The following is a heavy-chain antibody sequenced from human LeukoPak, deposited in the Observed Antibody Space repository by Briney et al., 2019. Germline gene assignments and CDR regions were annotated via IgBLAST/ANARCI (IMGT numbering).Heavy chain of an antibody. D-gene: IGHD3-10*01. CDR1: GFIFSSHG. Sequence: PGGSLRLSCAASGFIFSSHGMNWVRQAPGKGLEWVSSISSSSSYIYYADSVKGRFTISRDNAKNSLYLQMNSLRAEDTAVYYCAEVGVLAGSKYFDYWGQGTLVTVSS. J-gene: IGHJ4*02. V-gene: IGHV3-21*01. CDR3: AEVGVLAGSKYFDY. CDR2: ISSSSSYI.